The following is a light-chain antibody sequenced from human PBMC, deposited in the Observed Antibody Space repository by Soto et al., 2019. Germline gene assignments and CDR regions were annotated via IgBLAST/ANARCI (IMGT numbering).Light chain of an antibody. CDR3: QQYCTSPWT. V-gene: IGKV4-1*01. J-gene: IGKJ1*01. CDR1: QSILDRSKNKYY. Sequence: DIVMTQSPDSLAVSLGERATFNCKSSQSILDRSKNKYYLAWYQQKSGQPPKLLIYWASLRESGVPDRITGSGSGKDFNLTIRSLQAEDVGVYYWQQYCTSPWTFGQGTKVEI. CDR2: WAS.